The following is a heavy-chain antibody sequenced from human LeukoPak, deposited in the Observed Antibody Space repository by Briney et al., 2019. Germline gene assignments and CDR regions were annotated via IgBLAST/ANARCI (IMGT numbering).Heavy chain of an antibody. D-gene: IGHD2-15*01. Sequence: PGGSLRLSCAASGFTFNTYGMNWVRQAPGKGLEWVAIIWYDASDKYYAESVKGRFTISRDNSKNTLYLQVNSLRAEDTAVYYCARVGCTGGSCLAYNYYAMDVWGQGTTVTVSS. CDR2: IWYDASDK. V-gene: IGHV3-33*01. CDR3: ARVGCTGGSCLAYNYYAMDV. CDR1: GFTFNTYG. J-gene: IGHJ6*02.